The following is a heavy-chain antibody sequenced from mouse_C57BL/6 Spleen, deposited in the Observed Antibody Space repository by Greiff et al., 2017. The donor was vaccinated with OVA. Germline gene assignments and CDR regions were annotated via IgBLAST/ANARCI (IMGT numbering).Heavy chain of an antibody. V-gene: IGHV3-6*01. J-gene: IGHJ3*01. CDR1: GYSITSGYY. CDR3: AREDDYDGGHWFAY. Sequence: EVKLVESGPGLVKPSQSLSLTCSVTGYSITSGYYWNWIRQFPGNKLEWMGYISYDGSTNYNPSLKNRITITRDTSKNQFFLKLNSVTTEDTATYYCAREDDYDGGHWFAYWGQGTLVTVSA. D-gene: IGHD2-4*01. CDR2: ISYDGST.